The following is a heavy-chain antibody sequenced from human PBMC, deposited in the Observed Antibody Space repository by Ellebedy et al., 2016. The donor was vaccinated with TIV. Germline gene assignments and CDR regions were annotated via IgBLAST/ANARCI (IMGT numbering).Heavy chain of an antibody. V-gene: IGHV1-18*04. J-gene: IGHJ6*02. D-gene: IGHD5-18*01. CDR2: ISAYNGNT. CDR1: GYTFTGYY. Sequence: ASVKVSXXASGYTFTGYYMHWVRQAPGQGLEWMGWISAYNGNTNYAQKLQGRVTMTTDTSTSTAYMELRSLRSDDTAVYYCARGENTAMDYYYGMDVWGQGTTVTVSS. CDR3: ARGENTAMDYYYGMDV.